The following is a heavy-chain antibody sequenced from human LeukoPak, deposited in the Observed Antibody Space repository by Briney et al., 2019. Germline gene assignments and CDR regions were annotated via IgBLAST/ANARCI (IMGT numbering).Heavy chain of an antibody. CDR3: ARDPRQYSSDLQPLFDY. V-gene: IGHV3-30*04. D-gene: IGHD6-19*01. Sequence: GGSLRLSCAASGFTFSSYAMHGVRQAPGKGLKGVAVISYDGSNKYYADSVKGRFTISRDNSKNTLYLQMNSLRAEDTAVYYCARDPRQYSSDLQPLFDYWGQGTLVTVSS. CDR1: GFTFSSYA. J-gene: IGHJ4*02. CDR2: ISYDGSNK.